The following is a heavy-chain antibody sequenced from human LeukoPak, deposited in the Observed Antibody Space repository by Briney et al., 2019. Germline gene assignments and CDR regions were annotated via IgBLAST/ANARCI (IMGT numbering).Heavy chain of an antibody. Sequence: SETLSLTCTVSGGSISSGGYYWSWIRQHPGKGLEWIGYIYYSGSTYYNPSLKSRVTISVDTSKNQFSLKLSSVTAADTAGYYCARDVFTRAAGTTNWFDPWGQGTLVSVSS. CDR2: IYYSGST. J-gene: IGHJ5*02. CDR3: ARDVFTRAAGTTNWFDP. V-gene: IGHV4-31*03. D-gene: IGHD6-13*01. CDR1: GGSISSGGYY.